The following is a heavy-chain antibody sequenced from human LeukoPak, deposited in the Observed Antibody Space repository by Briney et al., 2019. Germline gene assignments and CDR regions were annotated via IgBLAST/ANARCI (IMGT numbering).Heavy chain of an antibody. CDR1: GFTFDDYG. J-gene: IGHJ4*02. CDR2: IKQDGSEK. D-gene: IGHD2-15*01. CDR3: AKSGLNRFDY. V-gene: IGHV3-7*03. Sequence: YPGGSLRLSCAASGFTFDDYGMSRVRQAPGKGLEWVANIKQDGSEKYYVDSVKGRFTISRDNAKNSLYLQMNSLRAEDTAVYYCAKSGLNRFDYWGQGTLVTVSS.